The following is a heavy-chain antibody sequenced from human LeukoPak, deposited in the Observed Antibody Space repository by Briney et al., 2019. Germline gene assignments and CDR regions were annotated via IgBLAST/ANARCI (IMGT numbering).Heavy chain of an antibody. J-gene: IGHJ4*02. CDR3: ARYYYDSGHFDY. CDR2: IKQDGSQK. V-gene: IGHV3-7*01. D-gene: IGHD3-10*01. Sequence: GGSLRPSCAASGFIFSNYWMSWVRQAPGKGLEWVANIKQDGSQKFYVDSVKGRFTISRDNAKNSLNLQMNSLRAEDTAVYYCARYYYDSGHFDYWGQGTLVTVSS. CDR1: GFIFSNYW.